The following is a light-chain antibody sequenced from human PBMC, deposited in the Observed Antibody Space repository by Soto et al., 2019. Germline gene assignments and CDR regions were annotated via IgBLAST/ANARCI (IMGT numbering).Light chain of an antibody. V-gene: IGKV3-20*01. CDR3: QNFGDSPFN. CDR2: GAS. CDR1: ETISSHY. J-gene: IGKJ3*01. Sequence: DIVVMQSPDTLSLSPGERATLSCRASETISSHYIAWYQQKPGQAPTLLIFGASTRATGIPDRLNGSWYGTGVTLTISRLEPEDVAVYYCQNFGDSPFNVGTGTKVHIK.